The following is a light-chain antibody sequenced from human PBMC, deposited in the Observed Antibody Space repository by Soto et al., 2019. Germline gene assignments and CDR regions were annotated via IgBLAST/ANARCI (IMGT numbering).Light chain of an antibody. CDR1: QSVGTW. J-gene: IGKJ1*01. V-gene: IGKV1-5*03. CDR2: KAS. Sequence: DIQMTQSPSTLSASVGDRITITCRASQSVGTWLAWYQQKPGKAPKVLIYKASSLESGVPSRFSGSGSGTEFTLTIRSLQPDDFATYYCQEYNSDWTVGQGTKVEIK. CDR3: QEYNSDWT.